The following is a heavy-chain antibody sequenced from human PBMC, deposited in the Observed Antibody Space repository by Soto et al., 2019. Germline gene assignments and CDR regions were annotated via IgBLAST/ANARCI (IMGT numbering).Heavy chain of an antibody. CDR3: ARDRTPVTGYYYYGMDV. V-gene: IGHV1-2*02. Sequence: ASVKVSCKASGYAFTDYYMHWVRQAPGQGLGWMGWVNPNSGDTNYAQKFQGRVTMTRDTSISTAYMELSRLRSDDTAVYYCARDRTPVTGYYYYGMDVWGQGTTVTVSS. J-gene: IGHJ6*02. CDR1: GYAFTDYY. CDR2: VNPNSGDT. D-gene: IGHD6-19*01.